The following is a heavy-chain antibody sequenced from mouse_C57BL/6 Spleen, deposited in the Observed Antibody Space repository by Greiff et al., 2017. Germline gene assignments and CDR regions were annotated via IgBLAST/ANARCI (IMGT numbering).Heavy chain of an antibody. D-gene: IGHD2-4*01. V-gene: IGHV1-55*01. CDR1: GYTFTSYW. CDR3: ARWGGDYDEFAY. Sequence: QVQLKQPGAELVKPGASVKMSCKASGYTFTSYWITWVKQRPGQGLEWIGDIYPGSGSTNYNEKFKSKATLTVDTSSSTAYMQLSSLTSEDSAVYYCARWGGDYDEFAYWGQGTLVTVSA. CDR2: IYPGSGST. J-gene: IGHJ3*01.